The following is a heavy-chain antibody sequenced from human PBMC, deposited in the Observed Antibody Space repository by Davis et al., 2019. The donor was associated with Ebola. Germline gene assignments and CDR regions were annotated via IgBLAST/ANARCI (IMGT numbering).Heavy chain of an antibody. Sequence: PGGSLRLSCAASGFTFSSYWMHWVRQAPGKGLVWVSRINSDGSSTSYADSVKGRFTISRDNAKNTLYLQMNSLRAEDTAVYYCARGHSSSWYSYYYGMDVWGKGTTVTVSS. CDR3: ARGHSSSWYSYYYGMDV. J-gene: IGHJ6*04. CDR2: INSDGSST. CDR1: GFTFSSYW. D-gene: IGHD6-13*01. V-gene: IGHV3-74*01.